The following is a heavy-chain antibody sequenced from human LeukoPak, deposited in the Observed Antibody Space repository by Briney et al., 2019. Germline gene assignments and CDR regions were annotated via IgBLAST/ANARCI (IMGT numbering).Heavy chain of an antibody. D-gene: IGHD5-24*01. J-gene: IGHJ4*02. Sequence: GGSLRLSCAASGFTFSSYEMNWVRQAPGKGLEWVSYISSSGDTIHYADSVKDRFTISRDNAKNAVHLQMHSLRADDTSIYYCVRDQSDGYKWQMFDQWGQGTLVTVSS. V-gene: IGHV3-48*03. CDR3: VRDQSDGYKWQMFDQ. CDR2: ISSSGDTI. CDR1: GFTFSSYE.